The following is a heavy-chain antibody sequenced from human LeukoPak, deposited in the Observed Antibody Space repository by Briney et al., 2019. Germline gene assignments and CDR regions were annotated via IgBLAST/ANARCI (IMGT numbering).Heavy chain of an antibody. Sequence: GGSLRLSCAASGFTLSSYWMTWVRQAPGKGLEWVANIRRDGTQEHYVDSVEGRFTISRDNAKNSLFLQMNSLRAEDTAVYYCAKGLRGEWLTMGYWYFDLWGRGTLVTVSS. CDR3: AKGLRGEWLTMGYWYFDL. V-gene: IGHV3-7*03. CDR1: GFTLSSYW. J-gene: IGHJ2*01. D-gene: IGHD3-3*01. CDR2: IRRDGTQE.